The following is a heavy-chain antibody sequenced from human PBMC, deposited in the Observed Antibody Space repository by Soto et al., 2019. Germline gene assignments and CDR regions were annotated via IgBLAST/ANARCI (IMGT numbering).Heavy chain of an antibody. CDR3: ARDPYHLLMVIAPPLYCIDV. Sequence: ASVKVSCKASGYTFTSYAMHWVRQAPGQRLEWMGWINAGNGNTKYSQKFQGRVTITRDTSASTAYMELRSLRSDDTAIYYCARDPYHLLMVIAPPLYCIDVWGQGTTVTVSS. CDR1: GYTFTSYA. D-gene: IGHD2-8*01. CDR2: INAGNGNT. V-gene: IGHV1-3*01. J-gene: IGHJ6*02.